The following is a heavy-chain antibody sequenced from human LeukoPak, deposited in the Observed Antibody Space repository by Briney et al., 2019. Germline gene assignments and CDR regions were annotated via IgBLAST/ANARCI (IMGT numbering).Heavy chain of an antibody. CDR1: GFTFSSYA. J-gene: IGHJ4*02. V-gene: IGHV3-30-3*01. CDR2: ISYDGSNK. Sequence: SGGSLRLSCAASGFTFSSYAMHWVRQAPGKGLEWVAVISYDGSNKYYADSVKGRFTISRDNSKNTLYLQMNSLRAEDTAVYYCAKEPPAVTTRYWGQGTLVTVSS. CDR3: AKEPPAVTTRY. D-gene: IGHD4-17*01.